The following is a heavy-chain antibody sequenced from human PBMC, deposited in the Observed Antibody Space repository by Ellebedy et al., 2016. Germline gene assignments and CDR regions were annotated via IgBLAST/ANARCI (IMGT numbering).Heavy chain of an antibody. J-gene: IGHJ5*02. CDR3: ASRLGSAVAGTGRWFDP. D-gene: IGHD6-19*01. V-gene: IGHV4-34*01. Sequence: SETLSLXXAVYGGSFSGYYWSWIRQPPGKGLEWIGEINHSGSTNYNPSLKSRVTISVDTSKNQFSLKLSSVTAADTAVYYCASRLGSAVAGTGRWFDPWGQGTLVTVSS. CDR2: INHSGST. CDR1: GGSFSGYY.